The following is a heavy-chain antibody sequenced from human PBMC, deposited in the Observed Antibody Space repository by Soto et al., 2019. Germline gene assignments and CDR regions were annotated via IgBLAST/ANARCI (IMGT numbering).Heavy chain of an antibody. D-gene: IGHD3-9*01. CDR1: GGSVSSGSYY. CDR2: IYYSGST. Sequence: SETLSLTCTVSGGSVSSGSYYWSWIRQPPGKGLEWIGYIYYSGSTNYNPSLKSRVTISVDTSKNQFSLKLSSVTAADTAVYYCARARYFDWSTYYFDHWGQGTLVTVSS. J-gene: IGHJ4*02. CDR3: ARARYFDWSTYYFDH. V-gene: IGHV4-61*01.